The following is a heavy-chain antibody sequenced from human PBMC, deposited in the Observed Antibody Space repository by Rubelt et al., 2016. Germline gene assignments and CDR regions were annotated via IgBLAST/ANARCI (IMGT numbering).Heavy chain of an antibody. V-gene: IGHV4-34*01. CDR1: GESFSGYY. Sequence: QVQLQQWGAGLLKPSETLSLTCAVYGESFSGYYWSWIRQPPGKGLEWIGEINHSGSTNYNPSLTSRVTISVDPSKNQFSLKLSSVTAADTAVYYCARHEQQLAAFDIWGPGTMVTVSS. CDR3: ARHEQQLAAFDI. D-gene: IGHD6-13*01. J-gene: IGHJ3*02. CDR2: INHSGST.